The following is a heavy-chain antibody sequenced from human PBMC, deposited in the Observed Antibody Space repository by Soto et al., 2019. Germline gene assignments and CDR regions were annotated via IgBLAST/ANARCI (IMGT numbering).Heavy chain of an antibody. D-gene: IGHD6-13*01. J-gene: IGHJ4*02. CDR2: ISYDGSNK. CDR1: GFTFSSYA. Sequence: RLSCAASGFTFSSYAMHWVRQAPGKGLEWVAVISYDGSNKYYADSVKGRFTISRDNSKNTLYLQMNSLRAEDTAVYYCARDRRSSWYFDYWGQGTLGTVYS. CDR3: ARDRRSSWYFDY. V-gene: IGHV3-30-3*01.